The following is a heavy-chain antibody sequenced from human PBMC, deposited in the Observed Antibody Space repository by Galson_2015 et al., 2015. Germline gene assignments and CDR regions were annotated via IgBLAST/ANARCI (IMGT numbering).Heavy chain of an antibody. CDR3: ARADWYSSDRSYFDY. D-gene: IGHD6-19*01. CDR2: ISHSGST. J-gene: IGHJ4*02. Sequence: PPGKGLEWLGEISHSGSTNYTPSLKSRVTISVDKSKNQFSLKLSSVTAADTAVYYCARADWYSSDRSYFDYWGQGTLVTVSS. V-gene: IGHV4-4*02.